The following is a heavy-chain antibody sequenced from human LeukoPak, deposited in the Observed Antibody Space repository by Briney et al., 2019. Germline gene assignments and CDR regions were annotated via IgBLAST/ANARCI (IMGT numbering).Heavy chain of an antibody. CDR1: GGSISSSSYY. CDR2: IYYSGST. CDR3: ARARSPLQPTDY. J-gene: IGHJ4*02. V-gene: IGHV4-39*07. Sequence: SETLSLTCTVSGGSISSSSYYWGWIRQPPGKGLEWIGSIYYSGSTYYNPSLKSRVSISVDTSKNQFSLKLSSVTAADTAVYYCARARSPLQPTDYWGQGTLVTVSS.